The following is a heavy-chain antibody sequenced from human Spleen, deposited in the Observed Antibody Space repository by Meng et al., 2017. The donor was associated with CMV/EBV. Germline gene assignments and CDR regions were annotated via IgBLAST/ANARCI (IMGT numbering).Heavy chain of an antibody. J-gene: IGHJ5*02. V-gene: IGHV4-59*01. CDR3: ARSMDVAARPRWFDP. Sequence: SETLSLTCTVSGDSINSYYWSWIRQPPGKGLEWIGYIYYRGETNYNPSLNSRVVISVDSSKNKFSLKLTSVTAADTAVYYCARSMDVAARPRWFDPWGPGALVTVSS. D-gene: IGHD6-6*01. CDR1: GDSINSYY. CDR2: IYYRGET.